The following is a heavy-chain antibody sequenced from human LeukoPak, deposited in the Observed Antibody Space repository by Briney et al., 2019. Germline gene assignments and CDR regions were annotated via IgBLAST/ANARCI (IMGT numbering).Heavy chain of an antibody. CDR2: IRGSGDRT. J-gene: IGHJ4*02. CDR3: AREKSSGSVFDY. D-gene: IGHD3-22*01. Sequence: PGGSLRLSCAASGFTFSSYAMSWARHAPGKGLEWVSSIRGSGDRTRYADSVKGRFTISRDNSKNTLYLQMNSLRAEDKAVYYCAREKSSGSVFDYWGQGTLVSVSS. V-gene: IGHV3-23*01. CDR1: GFTFSSYA.